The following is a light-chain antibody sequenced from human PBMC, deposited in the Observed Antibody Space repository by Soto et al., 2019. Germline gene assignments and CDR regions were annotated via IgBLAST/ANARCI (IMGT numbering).Light chain of an antibody. J-gene: IGKJ4*01. Sequence: DIRMTQSPSSLSASVGDRVTITCRASQGIRRWLAWYQQKPGNAPKLLISDASSLQSGVPSRFSGSGSGTDFTLTISSLQPEDSATYYCQQANSFPLTFGGGTKVEIK. V-gene: IGKV1D-12*01. CDR1: QGIRRW. CDR3: QQANSFPLT. CDR2: DAS.